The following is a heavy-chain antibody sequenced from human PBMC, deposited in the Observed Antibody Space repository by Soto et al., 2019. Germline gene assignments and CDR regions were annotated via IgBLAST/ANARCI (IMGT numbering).Heavy chain of an antibody. Sequence: SETLSLTCTVSGGSITSNYWSWIRQPPGKGLEWIGCIYYTGSTNYNPSLKSRVTISVDTSQKQFSLKLSLVTAADTAVYYCAILVPGVFDGPEIIWGQGTMVTVSS. CDR1: GGSITSNY. CDR2: IYYTGST. V-gene: IGHV4-59*08. D-gene: IGHD2-15*01. CDR3: AILVPGVFDGPEII. J-gene: IGHJ3*02.